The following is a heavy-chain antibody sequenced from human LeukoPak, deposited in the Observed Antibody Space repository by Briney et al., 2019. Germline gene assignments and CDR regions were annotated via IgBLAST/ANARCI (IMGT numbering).Heavy chain of an antibody. D-gene: IGHD6-13*01. CDR2: INPSGGST. Sequence: ASVKVSCKASGYTFTSNYMHWVRQASGQGLEWMGIINPSGGSTSYAQKFQGRVTMTRDMSTSTVYMDLSSLRSEDTAVYYCATIRPRIAENYWGQGTLVTVSS. CDR3: ATIRPRIAENY. J-gene: IGHJ4*02. CDR1: GYTFTSNY. V-gene: IGHV1-46*01.